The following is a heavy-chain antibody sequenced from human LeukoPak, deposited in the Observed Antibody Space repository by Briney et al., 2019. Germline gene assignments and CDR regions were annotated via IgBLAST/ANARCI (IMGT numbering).Heavy chain of an antibody. Sequence: GGSLRLSCAASGFTFSSYSMNWVRQAPGKGLEWVSSISSSSSYIYYAGSVKGRFTISRDNAKNSLYLQMNSLRAEDTAVYYCTRQVRAFDWAYYYYYMDVWGKGTTVTISS. CDR2: ISSSSSYI. J-gene: IGHJ6*03. V-gene: IGHV3-21*04. D-gene: IGHD3-9*01. CDR3: TRQVRAFDWAYYYYYMDV. CDR1: GFTFSSYS.